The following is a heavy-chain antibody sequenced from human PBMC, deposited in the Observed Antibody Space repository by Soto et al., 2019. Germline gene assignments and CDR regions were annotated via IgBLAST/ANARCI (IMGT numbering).Heavy chain of an antibody. CDR3: AHTNYGSLTGYYPRIYVYH. Sequence: SRPTLVNPTQTLTLTCTFSGFSLSTSGVGVGWIRQPPEKALEWLALIYWDDNKRYSPSLKSRLTITKDTSKNQVVLTMTNMDPVDTGTYYCAHTNYGSLTGYYPRIYVYHWGQGTLVTVS. D-gene: IGHD3-9*01. CDR2: IYWDDNK. CDR1: GFSLSTSGVG. V-gene: IGHV2-5*02. J-gene: IGHJ1*01.